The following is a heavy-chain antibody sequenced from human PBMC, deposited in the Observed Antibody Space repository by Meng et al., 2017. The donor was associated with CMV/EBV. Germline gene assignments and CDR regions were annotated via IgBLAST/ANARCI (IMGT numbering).Heavy chain of an antibody. J-gene: IGHJ4*02. CDR3: ARIGSGSYSWDY. CDR2: IYSGGST. CDR1: GFTVSSNY. D-gene: IGHD1-26*01. Sequence: EVQVVEPGGGLVQPGGSLRLSCAASGFTVSSNYMSWVRQAPGKGLEWVSVIYSGGSTYYADSVKGRFTISRDNSKNTLYLQMNSLRAEDTAVYYCARIGSGSYSWDYWGQGTLVTVSS. V-gene: IGHV3-66*01.